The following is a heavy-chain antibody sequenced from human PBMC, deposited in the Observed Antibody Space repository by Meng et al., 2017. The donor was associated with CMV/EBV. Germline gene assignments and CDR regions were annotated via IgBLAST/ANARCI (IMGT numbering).Heavy chain of an antibody. Sequence: LRLSCTVSCGSISSHYWSWIRQPPGKGLEWIGYIYYSGSTNYNPSLKSRVTISVDTSKNQFSLKLSSVTAADTAVYYCARLNLMTTVTTPGSYYYYGMDVWGQGTTVTVSS. CDR2: IYYSGST. J-gene: IGHJ6*02. CDR3: ARLNLMTTVTTPGSYYYYGMDV. D-gene: IGHD4-11*01. CDR1: CGSISSHY. V-gene: IGHV4-59*11.